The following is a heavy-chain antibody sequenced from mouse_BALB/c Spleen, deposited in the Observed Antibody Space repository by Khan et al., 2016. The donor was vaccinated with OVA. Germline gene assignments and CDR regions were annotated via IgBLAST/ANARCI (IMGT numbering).Heavy chain of an antibody. CDR3: TRDRIDY. J-gene: IGHJ2*01. CDR2: INPTSGYT. CDR1: GYTFTTYW. V-gene: IGHV1-7*01. Sequence: QIQLVQSGAELAKPGASVQMSCKASGYTFTTYWMHWVKQRPGQGLEWIGYINPTSGYTDYRENFKDKATLSADKSSSTAYMQLSRLTSEDSAVYYCTRDRIDYWGQGTTLTVSS.